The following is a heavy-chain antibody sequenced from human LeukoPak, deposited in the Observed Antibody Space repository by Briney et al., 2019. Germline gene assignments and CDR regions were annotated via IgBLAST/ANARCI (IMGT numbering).Heavy chain of an antibody. CDR2: IIPILGIA. J-gene: IGHJ4*02. CDR1: GGTFISYA. CDR3: ARAAAAGNRVLDY. Sequence: SVNVSCKASGGTFISYAISWVRQAPRQGLEWMGRIIPILGIANYAQKFQGRVTITADKSTSTAYMELSSLRSEDTAVYYCARAAAAGNRVLDYWGQGTLVTVSS. D-gene: IGHD6-13*01. V-gene: IGHV1-69*04.